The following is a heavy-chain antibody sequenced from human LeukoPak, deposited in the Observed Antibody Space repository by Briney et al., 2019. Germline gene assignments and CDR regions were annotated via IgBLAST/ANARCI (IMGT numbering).Heavy chain of an antibody. V-gene: IGHV7-4-1*02. Sequence: ASVKVSCKASGYTFTTYAINWVRQAPGQGLEWMGWINTDTRNPTYAQDFTGRFLFSLDTSVSTAYPQISSLKAEDTAMYYCARGLRFLQPDYWGQGTLVTVSS. CDR1: GYTFTTYA. D-gene: IGHD5-12*01. J-gene: IGHJ4*02. CDR3: ARGLRFLQPDY. CDR2: INTDTRNP.